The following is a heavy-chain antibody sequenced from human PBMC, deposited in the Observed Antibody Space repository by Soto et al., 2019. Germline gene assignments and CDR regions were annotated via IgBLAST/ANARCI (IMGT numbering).Heavy chain of an antibody. CDR2: INQDGSEI. D-gene: IGHD3-10*01. V-gene: IGHV3-7*01. CDR1: GFTFSTCW. CDR3: VKDNRGGY. J-gene: IGHJ4*02. Sequence: EVQLVESGGGLVQPGGSLRLSCAASGFTFSTCWMMWVRQAPGKGLEWVANINQDGSEIYYVDSVKGRFTISRDNAKNSLYLQMNSLRAEDTAVYYGVKDNRGGYWGQGTLVTVSS.